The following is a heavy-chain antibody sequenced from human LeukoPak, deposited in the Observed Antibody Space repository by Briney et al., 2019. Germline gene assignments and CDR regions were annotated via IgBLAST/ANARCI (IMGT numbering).Heavy chain of an antibody. CDR1: GYTLTSYY. D-gene: IGHD2-21*02. J-gene: IGHJ4*02. CDR3: ARAVCGGDCYSVLHFDY. V-gene: IGHV1-69*04. Sequence: SVTVSCTASGYTLTSYYIHWVRQAPGQGLEWMGRIIPMFRIANYAQKFQGIVTITADKSTSTAYMELSSLRSEDTAVYYCARAVCGGDCYSVLHFDYWGKGTLVTVSS. CDR2: IIPMFRIA.